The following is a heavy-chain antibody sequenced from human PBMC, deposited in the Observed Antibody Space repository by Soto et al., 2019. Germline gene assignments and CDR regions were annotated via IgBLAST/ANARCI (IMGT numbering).Heavy chain of an antibody. D-gene: IGHD2-2*01. CDR1: GFTFSSYA. J-gene: IGHJ4*02. Sequence: GGSLRLSCAASGFTFSSYAMSWVRQAPGKGLEWVSAISGSGGSTYYADSVKGRFTISRDNSKNTLYLQMNSLRAEDTAVYYRAKDTGGYQLPFYFDYWGQGTLVTVSS. CDR2: ISGSGGST. V-gene: IGHV3-23*01. CDR3: AKDTGGYQLPFYFDY.